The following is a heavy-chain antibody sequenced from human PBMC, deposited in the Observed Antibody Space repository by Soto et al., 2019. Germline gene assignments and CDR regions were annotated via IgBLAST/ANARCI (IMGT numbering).Heavy chain of an antibody. J-gene: IGHJ6*02. CDR3: ARPTDFYYYAMDV. V-gene: IGHV1-18*01. CDR1: GYTFTSFG. Sequence: QVQSVQSGADVKKPGASVKVSCKASGYTFTSFGINWVRQAPGQGLEWMGWISGYNGNTNYAQNLQDRVTMTRDTSTSTAYMELRSLRSDDTAVYYCARPTDFYYYAMDVWGQGTTVTVSS. CDR2: ISGYNGNT.